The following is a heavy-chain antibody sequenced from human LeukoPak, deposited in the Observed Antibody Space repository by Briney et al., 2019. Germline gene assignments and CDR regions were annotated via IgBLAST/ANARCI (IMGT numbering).Heavy chain of an antibody. Sequence: SETLSLTCTVSGGSISSYYWSWIRQPPGKGLEWLGYIYYSGSTNYNPSLKSRVTISVDTSKNQFSLKLSSVTAADTAVYYCARGGVEWELPDYWGQGTLVTVSS. D-gene: IGHD1-26*01. CDR2: IYYSGST. V-gene: IGHV4-59*01. CDR3: ARGGVEWELPDY. J-gene: IGHJ4*02. CDR1: GGSISSYY.